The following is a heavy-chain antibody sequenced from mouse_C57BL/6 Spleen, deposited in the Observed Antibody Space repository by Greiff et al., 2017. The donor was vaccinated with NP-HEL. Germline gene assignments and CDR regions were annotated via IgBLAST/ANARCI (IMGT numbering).Heavy chain of an antibody. D-gene: IGHD1-1*01. CDR2: ISDGGSYT. J-gene: IGHJ3*01. CDR1: GFTFSSYA. CDR3: AREDYGSSPWFAY. V-gene: IGHV5-4*01. Sequence: EVMLVESGGGLVKPGGSLKLSCAASGFTFSSYAMSWVRQTPEKRLEWVATISDGGSYTYYPDNVKGRFTISRDNAKNNLYLQMSHLKSEDTAMYYGAREDYGSSPWFAYWGQGTLVTVSA.